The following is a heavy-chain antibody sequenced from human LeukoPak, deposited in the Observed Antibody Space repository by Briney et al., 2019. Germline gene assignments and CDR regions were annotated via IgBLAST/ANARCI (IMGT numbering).Heavy chain of an antibody. CDR1: GYSISSGYY. Sequence: SETLSLTCAVSGYSISSGYYWGWIRQPPGKGLEWIGSIYHSGSTYYNPSLKSRVTISVDTSKNQFSLKLSSVTAADTAVYYCARDREAGYYFGYWGQGTLVTVSS. V-gene: IGHV4-38-2*02. CDR2: IYHSGST. CDR3: ARDREAGYYFGY. D-gene: IGHD6-19*01. J-gene: IGHJ4*02.